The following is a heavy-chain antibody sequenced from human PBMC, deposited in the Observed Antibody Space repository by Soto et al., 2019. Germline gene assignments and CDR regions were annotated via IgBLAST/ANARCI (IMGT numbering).Heavy chain of an antibody. J-gene: IGHJ4*02. Sequence: QVQLVESGGGVVQPGRSLRLSCAASGFTFSSYGMHWVRQAPGKGLEWVAVISYDGSNKYYADSVKGRFTISRDNSKNPLYLQMNSLRAEDNAGYYCAPWVRAFDYWGQGTPVTRSS. D-gene: IGHD7-27*01. V-gene: IGHV3-30*03. CDR1: GFTFSSYG. CDR3: APWVRAFDY. CDR2: ISYDGSNK.